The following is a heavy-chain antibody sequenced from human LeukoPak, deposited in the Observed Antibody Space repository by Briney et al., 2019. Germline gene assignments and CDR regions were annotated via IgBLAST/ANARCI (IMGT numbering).Heavy chain of an antibody. Sequence: QPGGSLRLSCAASGFTFSSYDMHWVRQATGKGLEWVSAIGIAGDTYYSGSVKGRFTISRENAKNFLYLQMNSLRAGDTAVYYCARGNILTGYDCWGQGTLVTLSS. CDR3: ARGNILTGYDC. V-gene: IGHV3-13*04. J-gene: IGHJ4*02. CDR2: IGIAGDT. D-gene: IGHD3-9*01. CDR1: GFTFSSYD.